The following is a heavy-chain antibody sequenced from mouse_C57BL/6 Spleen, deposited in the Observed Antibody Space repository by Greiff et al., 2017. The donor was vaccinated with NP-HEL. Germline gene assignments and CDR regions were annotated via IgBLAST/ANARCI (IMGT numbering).Heavy chain of an antibody. V-gene: IGHV1-81*01. CDR2: IYPRSGNT. CDR3: ASAYDSWFAY. D-gene: IGHD2-4*01. J-gene: IGHJ3*01. Sequence: QVQLQQSGAELARPGASVKLSCKASGYTFTSYGISWVKQRTGQGLEWIGEIYPRSGNTYYIEKFKGKATLTADKSSSTAYMELRSLTSEDSAVYFCASAYDSWFAYWGQGTLVTVSA. CDR1: GYTFTSYG.